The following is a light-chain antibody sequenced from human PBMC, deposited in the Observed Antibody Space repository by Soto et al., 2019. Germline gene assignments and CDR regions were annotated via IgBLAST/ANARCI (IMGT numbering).Light chain of an antibody. CDR1: QSISSW. CDR2: KAS. Sequence: DIQMTQSPSTLSASVGDRVTITCRASQSISSWLDWYQQKPGKAPKLLIYKASSLESGVPSRFSGSGSGTEFTLTISSLQPDDFATYYYQQYNSYSRTFGQGTKVEIK. V-gene: IGKV1-5*03. J-gene: IGKJ1*01. CDR3: QQYNSYSRT.